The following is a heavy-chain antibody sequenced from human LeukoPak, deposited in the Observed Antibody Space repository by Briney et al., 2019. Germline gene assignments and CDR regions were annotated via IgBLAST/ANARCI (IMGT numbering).Heavy chain of an antibody. CDR3: ARVGYTYYYGSGSLKTPRFDP. Sequence: PSETLSLTCAVYGGSFSGYYWSWIRQPPGKGLEWIGEINHSGSTNYNQSLKSRVTISVDTSKNQFSLKLSSVTAADTAVYYCARVGYTYYYGSGSLKTPRFDPWGQGTLVTVSS. V-gene: IGHV4-34*01. CDR2: INHSGST. D-gene: IGHD3-10*01. CDR1: GGSFSGYY. J-gene: IGHJ5*02.